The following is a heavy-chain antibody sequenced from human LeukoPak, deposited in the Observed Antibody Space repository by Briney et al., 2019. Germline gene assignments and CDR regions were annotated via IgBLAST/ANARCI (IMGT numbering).Heavy chain of an antibody. D-gene: IGHD3-10*01. V-gene: IGHV4-4*07. CDR1: GGSISSYY. CDR2: IYTSGST. J-gene: IGHJ2*01. CDR3: TRDRYYFGSGSYPWYFDL. Sequence: SETLSLTCSFSGGSISSYYWSWIRQPAGKGLEWIGRIYTSGSTNYNPSLKSRVTMSVDTSKNQFSLKLSSVTAADTAVYYCTRDRYYFGSGSYPWYFDLWGRGTLVTVSS.